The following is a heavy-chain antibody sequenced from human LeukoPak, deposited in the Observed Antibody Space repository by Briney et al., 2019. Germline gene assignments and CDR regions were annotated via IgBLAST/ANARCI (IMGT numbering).Heavy chain of an antibody. V-gene: IGHV3-30*04. J-gene: IGHJ4*02. CDR1: GFTFSSYS. CDR2: ISYDGSNK. Sequence: GGSLRLSCAASGFTFSSYSMHWVRQAPGKGLEWVAVISYDGSNKYYADSVKGLFTISRDNSKNTLYLQMNSLRAEDTAVYYCARGVVVAATPDYWGQGTLVTVSS. CDR3: ARGVVVAATPDY. D-gene: IGHD2-15*01.